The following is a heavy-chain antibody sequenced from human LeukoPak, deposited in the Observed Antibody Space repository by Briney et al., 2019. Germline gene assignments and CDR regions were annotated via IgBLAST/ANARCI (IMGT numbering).Heavy chain of an antibody. CDR2: IIPIFGIA. CDR3: ASPHPGVAYCGGDCYLDFQH. V-gene: IGHV1-69*04. D-gene: IGHD2-21*02. Sequence: SVKVSCKASGGSFSSYAISWVRQAPGQGLEWMGRIIPIFGIANYAQKFQGRVTITADKSTSTAYMELSSLRSEDTAVYYCASPHPGVAYCGGDCYLDFQHWGQGTLVTVSS. J-gene: IGHJ1*01. CDR1: GGSFSSYA.